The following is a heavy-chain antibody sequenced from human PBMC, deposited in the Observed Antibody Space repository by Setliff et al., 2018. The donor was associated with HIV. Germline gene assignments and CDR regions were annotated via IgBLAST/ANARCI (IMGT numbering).Heavy chain of an antibody. J-gene: IGHJ5*02. CDR3: ARDFGGYCSSMSCPGLFDP. D-gene: IGHD2-2*01. Sequence: SVKVSCKASGGTFSSYAISWVRQAPGQGLEWMGGVVPISGTVNYAQKFWGRVTITTHESTSTAYMELSSLRSEDTAVYYCARDFGGYCSSMSCPGLFDPWGQGTLVTVSS. V-gene: IGHV1-69*05. CDR1: GGTFSSYA. CDR2: VVPISGTV.